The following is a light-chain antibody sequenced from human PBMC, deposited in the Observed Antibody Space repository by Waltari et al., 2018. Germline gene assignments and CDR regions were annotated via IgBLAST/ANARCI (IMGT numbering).Light chain of an antibody. Sequence: EIVLTQSPGTLSLSPGERATLSCRASQSVGRSLSWYQQKPGQAPRLLRYGASSRATGIPDRFSGGGSGTDFSLTISRLEPEDFAAYHCQHYVSLPVTFGQGTKVEIK. CDR3: QHYVSLPVT. V-gene: IGKV3-20*01. J-gene: IGKJ1*01. CDR2: GAS. CDR1: QSVGRS.